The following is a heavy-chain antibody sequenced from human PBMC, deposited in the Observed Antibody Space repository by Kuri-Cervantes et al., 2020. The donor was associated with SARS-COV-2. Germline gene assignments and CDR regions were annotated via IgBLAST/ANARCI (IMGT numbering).Heavy chain of an antibody. Sequence: SVKVSCKASGGTFSSYAISWVRQAPGQGLEWMGRIIPIHGRANYAQKFQGRVTITADKSTSTAYMELSSLRSEDTDVYYCAREGDSSSSMSYYYYSMDVWGKGTMVTVSS. CDR3: AREGDSSSSMSYYYYSMDV. CDR2: IIPIHGRA. V-gene: IGHV1-69*04. CDR1: GGTFSSYA. D-gene: IGHD6-6*01. J-gene: IGHJ6*03.